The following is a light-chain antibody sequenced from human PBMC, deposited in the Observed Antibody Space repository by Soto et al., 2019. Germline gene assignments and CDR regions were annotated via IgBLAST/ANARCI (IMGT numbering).Light chain of an antibody. CDR2: DAS. CDR3: QQRSNGLT. V-gene: IGKV3-11*01. CDR1: QSVSSY. Sequence: IVLTQSPGALSLSPGERATLSCRASQSVSSYLAWYQHKPGHAPRLLIYDASNRATGIPARFSGSGSGTDFTLTISSLEPEDFAVYYCQQRSNGLTFGGGTKVHIK. J-gene: IGKJ4*01.